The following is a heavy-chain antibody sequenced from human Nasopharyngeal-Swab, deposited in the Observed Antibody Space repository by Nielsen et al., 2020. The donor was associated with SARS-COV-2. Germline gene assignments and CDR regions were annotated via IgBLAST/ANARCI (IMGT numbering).Heavy chain of an antibody. J-gene: IGHJ4*02. V-gene: IGHV3-7*01. CDR1: GFTLSVYW. Sequence: GRSLRLSCVASGFTLSVYWMSWVRQAPAKGLEWVASIKQDGSEKNYVDSVKGRFTISRDNAKNSLFLQMDSLRTEDTAFYYCARVGGRTSPMGSWGQGTLVTVSS. CDR3: ARVGGRTSPMGS. CDR2: IKQDGSEK. D-gene: IGHD3-10*01.